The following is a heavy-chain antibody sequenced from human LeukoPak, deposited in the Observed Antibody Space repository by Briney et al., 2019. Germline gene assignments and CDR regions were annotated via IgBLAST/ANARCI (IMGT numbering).Heavy chain of an antibody. Sequence: SQTLSLTCTVSGGSISSGGYYWCWIRQHPGKGLEWIGYIYYSGSTYYNPSLKSRVTISVDTSKNQFSLKLSSVTAADTAVYYCARESYDSSRGFDYWGQGTLVTVSS. CDR3: ARESYDSSRGFDY. J-gene: IGHJ4*02. CDR2: IYYSGST. V-gene: IGHV4-31*03. CDR1: GGSISSGGYY. D-gene: IGHD3-22*01.